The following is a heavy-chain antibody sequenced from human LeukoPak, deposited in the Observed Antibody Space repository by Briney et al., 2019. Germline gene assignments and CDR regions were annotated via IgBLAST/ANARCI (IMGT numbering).Heavy chain of an antibody. J-gene: IGHJ1*01. CDR1: GFTLSSYA. CDR3: AKDHLQGTYFQH. Sequence: PGGSLRLSCAASGFTLSSYAMSWVRQAPGKGLEWVSAISGSGGSTYYTDSVKGRFTISRDNSKNTLYLQMNSLRAEDTAVYYCAKDHLQGTYFQHWGQGTLVTVSS. D-gene: IGHD3-10*01. V-gene: IGHV3-23*01. CDR2: ISGSGGST.